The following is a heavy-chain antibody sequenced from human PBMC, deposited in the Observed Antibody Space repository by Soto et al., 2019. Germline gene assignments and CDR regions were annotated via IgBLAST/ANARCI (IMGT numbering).Heavy chain of an antibody. V-gene: IGHV4-59*01. CDR1: GGSISSYY. CDR3: ARGYQLPTSFDY. CDR2: IYYSGST. J-gene: IGHJ4*02. D-gene: IGHD2-2*01. Sequence: SETLSLTWTVSGGSISSYYWSWIRQPPGKGLEWIGYIYYSGSTNYNPSLKSRVTISVDTSKNQFSLKLSSVTAADTAVYYCARGYQLPTSFDYWGQGTLVTVSS.